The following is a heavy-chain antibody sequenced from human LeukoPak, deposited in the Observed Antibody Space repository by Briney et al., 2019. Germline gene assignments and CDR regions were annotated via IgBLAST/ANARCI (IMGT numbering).Heavy chain of an antibody. Sequence: GESLKISCKGSGYSFTSYWIGWVRQMPGKGLEWMGIICPGDSDTRYSPSFQGQVTISADKTISTAYLQWSSLKASDTAMYYCARVEGGYGSGSHRDYWGQGTLVTVSS. CDR1: GYSFTSYW. CDR2: ICPGDSDT. J-gene: IGHJ4*02. V-gene: IGHV5-51*01. D-gene: IGHD3-10*01. CDR3: ARVEGGYGSGSHRDY.